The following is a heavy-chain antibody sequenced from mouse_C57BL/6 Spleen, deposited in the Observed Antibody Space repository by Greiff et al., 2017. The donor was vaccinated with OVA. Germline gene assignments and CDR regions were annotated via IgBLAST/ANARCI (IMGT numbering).Heavy chain of an antibody. J-gene: IGHJ3*01. CDR3: ARGDGYGAWFAY. V-gene: IGHV1-55*01. D-gene: IGHD2-2*01. Sequence: QVQLQQPGAELVKPGASVKMSCKASGYTFTSYWITWVKQRPGQGLEWIGDIYPGSGSTNYNEKFKSKATLTVDTSSSTAYMQLSSLTSEDSAVYYCARGDGYGAWFAYWGQGTLVTVCA. CDR1: GYTFTSYW. CDR2: IYPGSGST.